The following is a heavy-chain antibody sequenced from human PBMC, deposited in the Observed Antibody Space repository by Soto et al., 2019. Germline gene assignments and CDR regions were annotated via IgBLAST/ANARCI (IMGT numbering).Heavy chain of an antibody. CDR3: ARDGDPVYVYMDV. CDR1: GFTFSSYG. CDR2: IWYDGSNK. D-gene: IGHD2-21*02. Sequence: GGSLRLSCAASGFTFSSYGMHWVRQAPGKGLEWVAVIWYDGSNKYYADSVKGRFTISRDNSKNTLYLQMNSLRAEDTAVYYCARDGDPVYVYMDVWGQGTTVTVSS. V-gene: IGHV3-33*01. J-gene: IGHJ6*02.